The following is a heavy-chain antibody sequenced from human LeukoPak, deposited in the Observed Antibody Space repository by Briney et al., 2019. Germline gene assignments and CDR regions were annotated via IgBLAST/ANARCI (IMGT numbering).Heavy chain of an antibody. V-gene: IGHV4-34*01. D-gene: IGHD1-14*01. CDR3: ARGRTRPIDY. J-gene: IGHJ4*02. CDR2: INHSGST. CDR1: GFTFSSYS. Sequence: GSLRLSCAASGFTFSSYSMNWVRQAPGKGLEWIGEINHSGSTNYNPSLKSRVTISVDTSKNQFSLKLSSVTAADTAVYYCARGRTRPIDYWGQGTLVTVSS.